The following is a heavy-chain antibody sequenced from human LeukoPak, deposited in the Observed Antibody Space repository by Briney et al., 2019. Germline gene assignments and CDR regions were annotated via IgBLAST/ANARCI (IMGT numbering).Heavy chain of an antibody. J-gene: IGHJ3*02. D-gene: IGHD1/OR15-1a*01. CDR2: MNPNSGNT. CDR3: ASYGRTEGDAFDI. V-gene: IGHV1-8*01. Sequence: ASVKVSCKASGYTFTSYDINWVRQATGQGLEWMGWMNPNSGNTGYAQKFQGRVTMTRNTSISTAYMEPSSLRSEDTAVYYCASYGRTEGDAFDIWGQGTMVTVSS. CDR1: GYTFTSYD.